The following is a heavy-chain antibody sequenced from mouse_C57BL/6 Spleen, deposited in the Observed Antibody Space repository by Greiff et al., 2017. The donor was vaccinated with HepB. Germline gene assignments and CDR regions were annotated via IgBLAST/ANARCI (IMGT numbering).Heavy chain of an antibody. Sequence: QVQLQQPGAELVKPGASVKLSCKASGYTFTSYWMQWVKQRPGQGLEWIGEIDPSDSYTNYNQKFKGKATLTVDTSSSTAYMQLSSLTSEDSAVYDCARSGTTVVATPLAYWGQGTLVTVSA. CDR3: ARSGTTVVATPLAY. V-gene: IGHV1-50*01. CDR2: IDPSDSYT. J-gene: IGHJ3*01. CDR1: GYTFTSYW. D-gene: IGHD1-1*01.